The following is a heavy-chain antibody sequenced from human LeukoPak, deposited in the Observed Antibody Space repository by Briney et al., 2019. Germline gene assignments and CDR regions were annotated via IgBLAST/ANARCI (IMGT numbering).Heavy chain of an antibody. J-gene: IGHJ4*02. Sequence: GGSRRLSCAASGFTFSNYALSWVRQAPGEGLEWVSAISGGGGSTYYADSVRGRLAISRDNSNNTLYLQMNIFRAEDTAVDDRAKRSAPIVYASGSWEDHWGQGTLVTVSS. CDR1: GFTFSNYA. CDR2: ISGGGGST. D-gene: IGHD3-10*01. CDR3: AKRSAPIVYASGSWEDH. V-gene: IGHV3-23*01.